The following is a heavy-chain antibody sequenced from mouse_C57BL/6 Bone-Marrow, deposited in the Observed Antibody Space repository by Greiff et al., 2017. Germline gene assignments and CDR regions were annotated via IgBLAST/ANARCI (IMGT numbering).Heavy chain of an antibody. CDR1: GYTFTSYW. CDR2: IVTSDSYT. V-gene: IGHV1-69*01. D-gene: IGHD2-12*01. J-gene: IGHJ3*01. Sequence: VQLKQSGPELVMPSPSVSLSCKASGYTFTSYWLHWLKQRPGQGLQWIGEIVTSDSYTNYNQKFKGKTTLTVDKSSSTAYMQLSSQTAEDSAVYYCARERELRGGFACEGRGTRVTVTA. CDR3: ARERELRGGFAC.